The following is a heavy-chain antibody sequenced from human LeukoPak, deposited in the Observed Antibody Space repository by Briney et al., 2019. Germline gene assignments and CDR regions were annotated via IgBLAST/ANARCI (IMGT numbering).Heavy chain of an antibody. V-gene: IGHV4-61*02. CDR2: IYTSGST. J-gene: IGHJ4*02. CDR1: GGSISSSSYY. CDR3: ARVRWGGLYYFDY. Sequence: SETLSLTCTVSGGSISSSSYYWSWIRQPAGKGLEWIGRIYTSGSTNYNPSLKSRVTISVDTSKNQFSLKLSSVTAEDTAVYYCARVRWGGLYYFDYWGQGALVTVSS. D-gene: IGHD3-16*01.